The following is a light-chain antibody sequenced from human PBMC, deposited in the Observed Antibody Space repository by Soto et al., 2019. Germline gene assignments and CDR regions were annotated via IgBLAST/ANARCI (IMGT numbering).Light chain of an antibody. CDR2: GAS. CDR3: QQGNNWPIT. CDR1: QSVNNY. V-gene: IGKV3-11*01. Sequence: EIVMTQSPATLSLSPGERATLSCRASQSVNNYLAWYQQKPGQAPGQAPRLLIYGASNRATGTPARFSGSGSGTDFTLTISSLEPEDFAVYYCQQGNNWPITCGQGTRLEIK. J-gene: IGKJ5*01.